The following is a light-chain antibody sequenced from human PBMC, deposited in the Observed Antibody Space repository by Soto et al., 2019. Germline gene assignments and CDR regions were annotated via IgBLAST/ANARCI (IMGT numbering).Light chain of an antibody. CDR1: QSVSSN. CDR3: QQYKSWLMIT. V-gene: IGKV3-15*01. Sequence: EIVMTQSPATLSVSPGERATLSCRASQSVSSNLAWYQQKPGQAPRLLIYGASTRATGIPARFSGSGSGTDFTLTISSLQSEDFAVYYCQQYKSWLMITFGQGTRLEIK. CDR2: GAS. J-gene: IGKJ5*01.